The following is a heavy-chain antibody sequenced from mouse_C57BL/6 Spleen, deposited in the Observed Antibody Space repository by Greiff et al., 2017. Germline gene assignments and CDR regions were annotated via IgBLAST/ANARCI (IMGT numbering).Heavy chain of an antibody. Sequence: VQLQQPGAELVRPGSSVKLSCKASGYTFTSYWMHWVKQRPIQGLEWIGNIDPSDSETHYNQKFKDKATLTVDKSSSTAYMQLSSLTSEDSAVYYCARGSTGRRAWFAYWGQGTLVTVSA. J-gene: IGHJ3*01. CDR1: GYTFTSYW. V-gene: IGHV1-52*01. CDR2: IDPSDSET. D-gene: IGHD4-1*02. CDR3: ARGSTGRRAWFAY.